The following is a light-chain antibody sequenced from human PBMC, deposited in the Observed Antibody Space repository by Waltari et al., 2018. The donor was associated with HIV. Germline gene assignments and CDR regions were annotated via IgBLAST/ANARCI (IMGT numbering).Light chain of an antibody. CDR3: QVWDSSSDHWV. J-gene: IGLJ3*02. CDR1: TLATKS. V-gene: IGLV3-21*04. CDR2: YDN. Sequence: SYVLTQPPSVSVAPGKTARITFRGNTLATKSVHWYQQKPGQAPVLVIYYDNDRPSGIPERFSGSNSGNTATLTISRVEAGDEADYYCQVWDSSSDHWVFGGGTQLTVL.